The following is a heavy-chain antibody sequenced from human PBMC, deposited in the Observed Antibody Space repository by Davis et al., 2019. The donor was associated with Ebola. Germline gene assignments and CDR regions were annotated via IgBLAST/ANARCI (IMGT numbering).Heavy chain of an antibody. D-gene: IGHD5-12*01. Sequence: GESLKISCVGSGFTFSNSDMTWVRQAPGKGLEWVSLISRGGGTTDYADPVRGRFITSRDNSRNTLYLQMNSLRAEDTAIYFCAKDGGYSGYVFDDWGQGVLVTVST. J-gene: IGHJ4*02. V-gene: IGHV3-23*01. CDR3: AKDGGYSGYVFDD. CDR2: ISRGGGTT. CDR1: GFTFSNSD.